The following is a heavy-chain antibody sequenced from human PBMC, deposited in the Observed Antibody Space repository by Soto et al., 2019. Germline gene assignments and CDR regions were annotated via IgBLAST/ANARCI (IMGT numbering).Heavy chain of an antibody. J-gene: IGHJ4*02. CDR1: GHTFTSYY. CDR2: INPSGGST. D-gene: IGHD2-15*01. V-gene: IGHV1-46*03. Sequence: ASVKVSCKASGHTFTSYYMHWVRQAPGQGLEWMGIINPSGGSTSYAQKFQGRVTMTRDTSTSTVYMELSSLRSEDTAVYYCARDLAVVVVAAYYYFDYWGQGTLVTVSS. CDR3: ARDLAVVVVAAYYYFDY.